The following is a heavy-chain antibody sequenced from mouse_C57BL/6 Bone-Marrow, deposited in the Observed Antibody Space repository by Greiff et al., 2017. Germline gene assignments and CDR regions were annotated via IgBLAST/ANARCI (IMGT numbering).Heavy chain of an antibody. V-gene: IGHV1-69*01. CDR1: GYTFTSYW. J-gene: IGHJ2*01. Sequence: VQLQQPGAELVMPGASVKLSCKASGYTFTSYWMHWVKQRPGQGLEWIGEIDPSDSYTNYNQKFKGKSTLTVDKSSSTAYMQLSSLTSEDSAVYYCARAWDKNFDYWGQGTTLTVSS. CDR2: IDPSDSYT. CDR3: ARAWDKNFDY. D-gene: IGHD4-1*01.